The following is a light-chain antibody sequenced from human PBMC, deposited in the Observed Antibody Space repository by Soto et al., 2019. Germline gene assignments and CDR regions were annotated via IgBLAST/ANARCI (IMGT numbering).Light chain of an antibody. CDR2: VAS. CDR1: HNIINY. V-gene: IGKV1-39*01. J-gene: IGKJ5*01. CDR3: QQSYNAPIT. Sequence: DIQMTQSPSSMSASVGDRVTINCRASHNIINYLNWYQQKPGKAPQLLTYVASMLESGVPSRFSGSGSGTDFTLTISSLQPEDFATYYCQQSYNAPITFGQGTRLEIK.